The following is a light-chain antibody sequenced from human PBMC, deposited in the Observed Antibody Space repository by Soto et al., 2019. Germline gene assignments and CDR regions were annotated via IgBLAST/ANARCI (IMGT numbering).Light chain of an antibody. CDR3: CSYVGTNTHV. CDR1: TSSIGAGND. V-gene: IGLV1-40*01. CDR2: ANI. Sequence: QSVLTQPPSVSGARGQRVTISCTGSTSSIGAGNDVHWYQQLPGTAPKLLLYANITRPPGVPGRFSASKSGPSASLAISGPRAEDEADYYCCSYVGTNTHVFGTGTKVTLL. J-gene: IGLJ1*01.